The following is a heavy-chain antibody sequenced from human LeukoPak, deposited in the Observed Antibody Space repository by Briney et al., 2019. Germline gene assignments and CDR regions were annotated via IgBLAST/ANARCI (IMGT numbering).Heavy chain of an antibody. V-gene: IGHV3-74*03. CDR2: INDDATNT. CDR3: AKVGPSGSYYSC. CDR1: GFTFSSYA. Sequence: PGGSLRLSCAASGFTFSSYAMSWVRQVPGKGLVWVSSINDDATNTKYADSVKGRFTISRDNAKNALYLQMNSLTVEDTAVYYCAKVGPSGSYYSCWGQGTLVTVSS. J-gene: IGHJ4*02. D-gene: IGHD1-26*01.